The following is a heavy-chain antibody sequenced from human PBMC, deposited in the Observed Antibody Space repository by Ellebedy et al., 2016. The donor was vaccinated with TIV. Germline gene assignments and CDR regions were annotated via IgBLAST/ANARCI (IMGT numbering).Heavy chain of an antibody. V-gene: IGHV4-39*07. J-gene: IGHJ6*03. Sequence: SETLSLTCTVSGGSISSSFYQWGWIRQPPGTGLEWVGSIYHSETTYYNPSLKSRVTMSVDTPNNQFSLKVSSVIAADTAVYYCARGREWSGGGDSNKRLYFFYYYMDVWGEGTTVTVSS. CDR2: IYHSETT. CDR1: GGSISSSFYQ. CDR3: ARGREWSGGGDSNKRLYFFYYYMDV. D-gene: IGHD2-21*02.